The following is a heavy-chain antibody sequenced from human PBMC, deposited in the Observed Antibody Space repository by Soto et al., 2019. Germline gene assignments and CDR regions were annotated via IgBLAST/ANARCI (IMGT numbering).Heavy chain of an antibody. CDR3: ARGGTAYYYDSSGYYYCNY. CDR1: GGTFSSYA. CDR2: IIPIFGTA. D-gene: IGHD3-22*01. Sequence: SVKVSCKASGGTFSSYAISWVRQAPGQGLEWMGGIIPIFGTANYAQKFQGRVTITADKSTSTAYMELSSLRSEDTAVYYCARGGTAYYYDSSGYYYCNYWGQGTLVTVSS. J-gene: IGHJ4*02. V-gene: IGHV1-69*06.